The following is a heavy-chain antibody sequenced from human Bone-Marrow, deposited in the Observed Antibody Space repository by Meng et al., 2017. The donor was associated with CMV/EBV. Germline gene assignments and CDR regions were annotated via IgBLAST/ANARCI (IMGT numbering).Heavy chain of an antibody. J-gene: IGHJ5*02. CDR1: GYTFTGYY. Sequence: ASVKVSCKASGYTFTGYYMHWVRQAPGQGLEWMGWINPNSGGTNYAQKFQGRVTMTRDTSISTAYMELSRLRSDDTAVYYCARDLLDCSSTSCQAAFDPWGQRTLVTVSS. CDR2: INPNSGGT. V-gene: IGHV1-2*02. CDR3: ARDLLDCSSTSCQAAFDP. D-gene: IGHD2-2*01.